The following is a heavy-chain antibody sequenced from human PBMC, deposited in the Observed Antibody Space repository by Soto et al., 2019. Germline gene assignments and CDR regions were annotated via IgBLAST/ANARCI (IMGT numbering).Heavy chain of an antibody. D-gene: IGHD3-22*01. J-gene: IGHJ4*02. Sequence: QVQLVQSGAEVKKPGASVKVSCKASGYTFTSYGISWVRQAPGQGLEWMGWINTYDVNTNYAQKFQGRVTMTTDTSKSTAYMELRSMRTDDTAVYFRARVRLTMIVVPSGVYWGPGTLVTVSS. CDR3: ARVRLTMIVVPSGVY. CDR2: INTYDVNT. CDR1: GYTFTSYG. V-gene: IGHV1-18*04.